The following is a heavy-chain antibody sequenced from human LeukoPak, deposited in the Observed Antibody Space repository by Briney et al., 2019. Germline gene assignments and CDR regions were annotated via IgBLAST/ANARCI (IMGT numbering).Heavy chain of an antibody. CDR3: ARTITVTTVQYYFDY. V-gene: IGHV3-21*01. D-gene: IGHD4-11*01. Sequence: GGSLRLSCAASGFTFSSYSMNWVRQASGKGLEWVSSISSSSSYIYYADSVKGRFTISRDNAKNSLYLQMNSLRAEDTAVYYCARTITVTTVQYYFDYWGQGTLVTVSS. CDR1: GFTFSSYS. CDR2: ISSSSSYI. J-gene: IGHJ4*02.